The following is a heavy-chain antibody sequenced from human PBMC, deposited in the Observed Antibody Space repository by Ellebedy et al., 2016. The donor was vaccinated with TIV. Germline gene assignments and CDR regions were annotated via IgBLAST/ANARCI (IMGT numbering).Heavy chain of an antibody. CDR2: IYSGADGGDT. V-gene: IGHV3-53*01. J-gene: IGHJ4*02. CDR3: ARFDLLTVVTLDY. CDR1: GFTVSSNY. D-gene: IGHD4-23*01. Sequence: GESLKISCAASGFTVSSNYMNWVRQAPGKGLEWVSVIYSGADGGDTYYADSVKGRFTISRDSSKNTLYLQMSSLSAEDTAVYYCARFDLLTVVTLDYWGQGTLVTVSS.